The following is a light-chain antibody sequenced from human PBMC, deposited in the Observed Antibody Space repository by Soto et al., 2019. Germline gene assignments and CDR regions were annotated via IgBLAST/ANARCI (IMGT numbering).Light chain of an antibody. CDR1: SSNIGAGYD. V-gene: IGLV1-40*01. J-gene: IGLJ2*01. Sequence: QSLLTQPPSVSGAPGQRVTISCTGSSSNIGAGYDVHWYQQLPGRAPKLLIYGNTNRPSGVPDRFSGSKSGTSASLAITGLQAEDEAVYYCLSFDSSLSVVFGGGTKLTVL. CDR2: GNT. CDR3: LSFDSSLSVV.